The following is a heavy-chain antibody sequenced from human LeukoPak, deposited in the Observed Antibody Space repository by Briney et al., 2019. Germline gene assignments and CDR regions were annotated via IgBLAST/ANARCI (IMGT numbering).Heavy chain of an antibody. J-gene: IGHJ5*01. V-gene: IGHV2-5*01. CDR2: LYWNDDK. CDR3: AHILSDFWSGYGNWFDP. Sequence: SGPTLVKPTQTLRFTCTFSGFSFSPSGVGVGWIRQPPGEALEWLDLLYWNDDKRYSPSLKSMLTITKDTSKNQVVLTMTNMDPVDTATYYCAHILSDFWSGYGNWFDPWGQGTLVTVSS. CDR1: GFSFSPSGVG. D-gene: IGHD3-3*01.